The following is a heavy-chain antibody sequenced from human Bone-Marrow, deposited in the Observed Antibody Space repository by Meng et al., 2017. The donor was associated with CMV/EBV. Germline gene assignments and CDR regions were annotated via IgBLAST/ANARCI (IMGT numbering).Heavy chain of an antibody. V-gene: IGHV3-30*02. Sequence: GESPKIPCASSGFTFSSYGMHWVRQAPGKGLEWVAFIRYDGSNKYYADSVKGRFTISRDNSKNTLYLQMNSLRAEDTAVYYCAKDRSPYCSSTSCPVDYWGQGTRVTGSS. CDR3: AKDRSPYCSSTSCPVDY. J-gene: IGHJ4*02. D-gene: IGHD2-2*01. CDR1: GFTFSSYG. CDR2: IRYDGSNK.